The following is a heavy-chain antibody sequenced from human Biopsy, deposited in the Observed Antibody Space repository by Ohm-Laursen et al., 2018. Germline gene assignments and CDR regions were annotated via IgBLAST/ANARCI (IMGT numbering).Heavy chain of an antibody. CDR3: ARDYDTSGYYYVS. CDR2: IFYRGST. J-gene: IGHJ5*02. D-gene: IGHD3-22*01. CDR1: GGSISNNNYY. V-gene: IGHV4-39*01. Sequence: GTLSLTWTVSGGSISNNNYYWGWIRQPPGRGLEWVGSIFYRGSTHYKPSLKSRVNISVDTSKNQFSLKLNSVTAADTAVYYCARDYDTSGYYYVSWGQGTLVTVSS.